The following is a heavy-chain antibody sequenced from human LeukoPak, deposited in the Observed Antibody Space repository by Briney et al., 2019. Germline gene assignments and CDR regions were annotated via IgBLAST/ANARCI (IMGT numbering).Heavy chain of an antibody. V-gene: IGHV3-30*18. J-gene: IGHJ4*02. CDR2: ISYDGSNK. CDR1: GFTFSSYG. D-gene: IGHD6-13*01. CDR3: AKRKYSSSWYGLDY. Sequence: GGSLRLSCAASGFTFSSYGMHWVRQAPGKGLEWVAVISYDGSNKYYADSVKGRFTISRDNSKNTLYLQMNSLRAEDTAVYYCAKRKYSSSWYGLDYWGQGTLVTVSS.